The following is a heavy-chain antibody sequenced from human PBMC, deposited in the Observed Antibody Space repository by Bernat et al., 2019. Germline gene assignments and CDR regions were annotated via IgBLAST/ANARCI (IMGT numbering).Heavy chain of an antibody. CDR3: AREMDCSDGSCYVDY. J-gene: IGHJ4*02. V-gene: IGHV3-33*01. CDR1: GFTFSSYG. Sequence: QVQLVESGGGVVQPGRSLRLSCAASGFTFSSYGMHWVRQAPGKGLEWVAVIWYDGSNKYYADSVKGRFTISRDNSKNTLYLQMNSLRAEDTAVYYCAREMDCSDGSCYVDYWGQGTLVTVSS. D-gene: IGHD2-15*01. CDR2: IWYDGSNK.